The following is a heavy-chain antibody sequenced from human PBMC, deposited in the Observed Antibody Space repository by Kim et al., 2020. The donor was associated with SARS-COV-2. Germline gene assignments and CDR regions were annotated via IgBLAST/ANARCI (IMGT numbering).Heavy chain of an antibody. D-gene: IGHD3-22*01. Sequence: ASVKVSCKASGYTFTGYYMHWVRQAPGQGLEWMGRINPNSGGTNYAQKFQGRVTMTRDTSISTAYMELSRLRSDDTAVYYCARVEMHYDSSGYYRYYFDYWGQGTLVTVSS. CDR2: INPNSGGT. V-gene: IGHV1-2*06. J-gene: IGHJ4*02. CDR1: GYTFTGYY. CDR3: ARVEMHYDSSGYYRYYFDY.